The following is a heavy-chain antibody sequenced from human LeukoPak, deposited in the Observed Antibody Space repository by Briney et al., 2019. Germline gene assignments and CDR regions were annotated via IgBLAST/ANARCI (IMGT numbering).Heavy chain of an antibody. CDR2: IDSSNSPI. CDR1: GLTFSTYN. D-gene: IGHD2-15*01. J-gene: IGHJ4*02. CDR3: ARDRCSGGSCYFDY. V-gene: IGHV3-48*02. Sequence: PGGSLRLSCAASGLTFSTYNMNWVRQAPGKGLEWVSYIDSSNSPIYYADSVKGRFTISRDNGKNSLDLQMNSLRDEDTAVYYCARDRCSGGSCYFDYWGQGTLVTVSS.